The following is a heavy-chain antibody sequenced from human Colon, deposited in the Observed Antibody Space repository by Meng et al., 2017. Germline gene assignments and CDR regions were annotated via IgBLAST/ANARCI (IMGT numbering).Heavy chain of an antibody. V-gene: IGHV4-34*01. CDR2: INHSGST. CDR1: GGSFSGYC. J-gene: IGHJ4*02. CDR3: ARDLITFDY. D-gene: IGHD3-16*01. Sequence: QVQLQQWGAGLLKPSETLSLSCAVYGGSFSGYCWGWIRQPPGKGLEWIGEINHSGSTNYNPSLKSRVTISVDTSKNQFSLKLSSVTAADTAVYYCARDLITFDYWGQGTLVTVSS.